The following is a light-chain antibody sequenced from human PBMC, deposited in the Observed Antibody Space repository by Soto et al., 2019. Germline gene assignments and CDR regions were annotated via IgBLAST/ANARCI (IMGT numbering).Light chain of an antibody. Sequence: QSVLTQPASVSGSPGQSVTISCTGTSSDFGSYKFVSWYQHHPGTVPKVMIYEVSNRPSGVSNRFSGSKSGNTASLTISGLQAEDEADYYCSSYTSSSTLDYVFGTGTKVTVL. CDR1: SSDFGSYKF. V-gene: IGLV2-14*02. CDR2: EVS. CDR3: SSYTSSSTLDYV. J-gene: IGLJ1*01.